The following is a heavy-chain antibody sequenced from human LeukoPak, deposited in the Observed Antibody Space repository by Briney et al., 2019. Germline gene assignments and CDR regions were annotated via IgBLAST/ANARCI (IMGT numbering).Heavy chain of an antibody. J-gene: IGHJ4*02. CDR1: GGSFSGYY. Sequence: SETLSLTCAVYGGSFSGYYWSWIRQPPGKGLEWIGEINHSGSTNYNPSLKSRVTISVDTSKNQFSLKLSSVTAADTAVYYCARGRPNTYYYDSSGHELHFDYWGQGTLVTVSS. D-gene: IGHD3-22*01. V-gene: IGHV4-34*01. CDR2: INHSGST. CDR3: ARGRPNTYYYDSSGHELHFDY.